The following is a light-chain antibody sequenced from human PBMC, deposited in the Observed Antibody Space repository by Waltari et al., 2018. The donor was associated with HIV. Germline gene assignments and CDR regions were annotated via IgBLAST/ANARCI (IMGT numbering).Light chain of an antibody. J-gene: IGLJ3*02. Sequence: QSALTQPASVSGSLGQSITVPCTGTSIDVGGHNAASWYQQHPHKAPKLVISDVSNRPSGVANRFSGSKSGNTASLTISALQAEDEADYYCSSYTANNSMFGGGTRLTVL. CDR2: DVS. CDR1: SIDVGGHNA. V-gene: IGLV2-14*01. CDR3: SSYTANNSM.